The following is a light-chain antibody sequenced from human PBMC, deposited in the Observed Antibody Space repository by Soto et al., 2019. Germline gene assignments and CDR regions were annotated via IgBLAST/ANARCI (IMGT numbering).Light chain of an antibody. V-gene: IGLV2-8*01. Sequence: QSALTQPPSASGSPGQSVAISCTGTTSDIGGYNYVSWYQQHAGKAPKLMIYEVNKRPSGVPDRFSGSKSGNTASLTVSGLQAEDEADYYCSSHGGNSPDVFGTGTKVTVL. J-gene: IGLJ1*01. CDR1: TSDIGGYNY. CDR2: EVN. CDR3: SSHGGNSPDV.